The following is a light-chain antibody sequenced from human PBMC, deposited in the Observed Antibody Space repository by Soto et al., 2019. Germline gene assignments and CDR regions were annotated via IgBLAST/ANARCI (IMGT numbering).Light chain of an antibody. J-gene: IGKJ5*01. V-gene: IGKV3-11*01. CDR1: QSVSSY. Sequence: EIVLTQSPAILSLSPGERATLSCRASQSVSSYLAWYQQKPGQAPRLLIYDASNRATGIPARFSGSGSGTDFTLTISSLEPEDFAVYYCQRYHSSPLLTFGQGTRLEIK. CDR2: DAS. CDR3: QRYHSSPLLT.